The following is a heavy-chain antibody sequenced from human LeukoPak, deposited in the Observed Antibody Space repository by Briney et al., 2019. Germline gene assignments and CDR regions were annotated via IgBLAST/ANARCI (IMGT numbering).Heavy chain of an antibody. Sequence: GGSLRLSCAASGFTISTYGMNWVRQAPGEGLEWVSHISGSDSLKYYADSVKGRFTISRDNAKNSLYLQMNTLRAEDTAVYYCAREEYYGSGSYMRYFYYDMDVWGKGTTVTVSS. J-gene: IGHJ6*04. CDR1: GFTISTYG. V-gene: IGHV3-48*03. CDR2: ISGSDSLK. CDR3: AREEYYGSGSYMRYFYYDMDV. D-gene: IGHD3-10*01.